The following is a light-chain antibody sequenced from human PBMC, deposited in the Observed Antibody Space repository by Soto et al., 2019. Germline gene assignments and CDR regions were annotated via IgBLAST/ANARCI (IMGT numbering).Light chain of an antibody. J-gene: IGLJ2*01. CDR1: SSDIGAYNF. CDR2: DVN. CDR3: TSWTTSTTMI. Sequence: QSVLTQPGSVYRSPGHSITISCNGTSSDIGAYNFVSWYQQHPGKAPKLMLYDVNIRPSGVSNRFSGSKSGNTASLTISGLQAEDEADYYCTSWTTSTTMIFGGGTKVTVL. V-gene: IGLV2-14*03.